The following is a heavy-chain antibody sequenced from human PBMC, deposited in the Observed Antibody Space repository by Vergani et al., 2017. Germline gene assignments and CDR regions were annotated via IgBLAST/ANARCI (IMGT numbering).Heavy chain of an antibody. Sequence: QVQLQESGPGLVKPSETLSLTCTVSGGSISNYYWSWIRQPPGKGLEWIGYIYYSGSTNYNPSLRSRVTISVDTSKNQFSLKLSAVTATDTAVYYCAGYCSSSSCYSGPDAFDVSSQRTMVTVSS. CDR2: IYYSGST. D-gene: IGHD2-2*01. CDR1: GGSISNYY. J-gene: IGHJ3*01. CDR3: AGYCSSSSCYSGPDAFDV. V-gene: IGHV4-59*01.